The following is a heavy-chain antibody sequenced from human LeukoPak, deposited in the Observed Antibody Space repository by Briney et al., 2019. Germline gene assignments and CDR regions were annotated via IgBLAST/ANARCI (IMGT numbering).Heavy chain of an antibody. J-gene: IGHJ5*02. V-gene: IGHV4-4*07. CDR1: GGSISSYY. Sequence: PSETLSLTCTVSGGSISSYYWSWLRQPAWKGLECIGRIYTSGSTNYNPSLKSRVTMSVDTSKNQFSLKLSSVTAADTAVYYCARVIGASSGWFDPWGQGTLVTVSS. CDR3: ARVIGASSGWFDP. CDR2: IYTSGST. D-gene: IGHD6-6*01.